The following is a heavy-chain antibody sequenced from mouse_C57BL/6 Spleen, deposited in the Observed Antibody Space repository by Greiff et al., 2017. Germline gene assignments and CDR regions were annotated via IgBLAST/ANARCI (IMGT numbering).Heavy chain of an antibody. CDR3: ARSSNWDGRNWYFDV. Sequence: VQLQQPGAELVKPGASVKLSCKASGYTFTSYWMHWVKQRPGQGLEWIGMIHPNSGSTNYNEKFKSKATLTVDKSSSTAYMQLSSLTSEDAAVYYCARSSNWDGRNWYFDVWGTGTTVTVSS. D-gene: IGHD4-1*01. CDR2: IHPNSGST. V-gene: IGHV1-64*01. J-gene: IGHJ1*03. CDR1: GYTFTSYW.